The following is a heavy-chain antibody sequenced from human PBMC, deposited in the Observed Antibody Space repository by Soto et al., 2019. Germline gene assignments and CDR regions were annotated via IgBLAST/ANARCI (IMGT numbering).Heavy chain of an antibody. V-gene: IGHV3-9*01. CDR2: ISWSGGGI. CDR3: AKDMGSRDTFDY. Sequence: EVQLVEFGGGLVQPGRSLRLSCAASGFNFDDYAMHWVRQAPGKGMEWVSGISWSGGGIGYADSVKGGFTISRDKAKNSLYLQMHSLRAEDTALYYFAKDMGSRDTFDYWGQGTLVPVSS. J-gene: IGHJ4*02. D-gene: IGHD3-10*01. CDR1: GFNFDDYA.